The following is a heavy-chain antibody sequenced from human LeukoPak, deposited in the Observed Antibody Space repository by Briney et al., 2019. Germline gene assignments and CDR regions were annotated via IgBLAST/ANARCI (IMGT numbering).Heavy chain of an antibody. J-gene: IGHJ4*02. CDR1: GFTFHDYA. CDR3: AKDERSYLINVFGG. V-gene: IGHV3-9*01. D-gene: IGHD3-16*01. Sequence: PGGSLRLSCLASGFTFHDYAMHWVRQVPGKGLEWVSGINWSSGSIDYADSVRGRFTTSRDNAKNSLYLQMDSLREEDTAFYYCAKDERSYLINVFGGWGQGTLVIVSS. CDR2: INWSSGSI.